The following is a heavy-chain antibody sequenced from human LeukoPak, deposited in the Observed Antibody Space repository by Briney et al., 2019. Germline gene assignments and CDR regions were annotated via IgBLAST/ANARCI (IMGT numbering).Heavy chain of an antibody. D-gene: IGHD3-10*01. CDR2: IYHSGST. CDR3: AREVLLWFGELFRRGGWFDP. CDR1: GGSISSSNW. Sequence: SETLSLTCAVSGGSISSSNWWSWVRQPPGKGLEWIGEIYHSGSTNYNPSLKSRVTISVDRSKNQFSLKLSSVTAADTAVYYCAREVLLWFGELFRRGGWFDPWGQGTLVTVSS. V-gene: IGHV4-4*02. J-gene: IGHJ5*02.